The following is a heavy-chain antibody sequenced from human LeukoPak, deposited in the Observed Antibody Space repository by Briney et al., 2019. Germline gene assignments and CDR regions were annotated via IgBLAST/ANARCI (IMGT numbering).Heavy chain of an antibody. V-gene: IGHV1-24*01. D-gene: IGHD3-22*01. CDR3: ATTEDYYDSSPFDP. Sequence: ASVKVSCKVSGYTLTEISMHWVRQAPGKGLEWMGGFDPEDGETIYAQKFQGRVTMTEDTSTDTAYMELSSLRSEDTAVYYCATTEDYYDSSPFDPWGQGTLVTVSS. CDR1: GYTLTEIS. J-gene: IGHJ5*02. CDR2: FDPEDGET.